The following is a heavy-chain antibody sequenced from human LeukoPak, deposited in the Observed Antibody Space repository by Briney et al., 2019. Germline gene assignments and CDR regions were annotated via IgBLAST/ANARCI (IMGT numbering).Heavy chain of an antibody. J-gene: IGHJ3*02. CDR1: GDSVSSNSAA. CDR2: TYYRSKWYY. Sequence: SQTLSLTCAISGDSVSSNSAAWNWIRLSPSRGLEWLGRTYYRSKWYYNYAVSVKSRITINPVTSKNHFSLQLNSVTPEDTAVYYCARGRPIMGAPQNAFDIWGQGTMVTVSS. CDR3: ARGRPIMGAPQNAFDI. V-gene: IGHV6-1*01. D-gene: IGHD1-26*01.